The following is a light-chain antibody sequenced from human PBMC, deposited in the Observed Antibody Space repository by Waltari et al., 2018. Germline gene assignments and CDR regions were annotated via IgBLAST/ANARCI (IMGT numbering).Light chain of an antibody. CDR2: GAS. CDR3: QQYNSWPLT. Sequence: EIVMTQSPATLSVSPGERATLSCRASQSVSTNFAWYQQRPGQAPRLLIYGASTRATDIPARFSGSGSGTEFTLTISSLLSEDLAVYYCQQYNSWPLTFGGGTKVEIK. V-gene: IGKV3-15*01. CDR1: QSVSTN. J-gene: IGKJ4*01.